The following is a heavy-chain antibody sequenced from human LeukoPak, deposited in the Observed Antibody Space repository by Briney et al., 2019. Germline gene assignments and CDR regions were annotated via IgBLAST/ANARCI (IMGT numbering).Heavy chain of an antibody. Sequence: SETLSLTCTVSGGSISSSSYYWGWIRQPPGKGLEWIGSIYYSGSTYYNPSLKSRVTISVDTSKNQFSLKLSSVTAADTAMYYCARVGDYGDYGFDYWGQGTLVTVSS. CDR2: IYYSGST. D-gene: IGHD4-17*01. CDR1: GGSISSSSYY. V-gene: IGHV4-39*07. J-gene: IGHJ4*02. CDR3: ARVGDYGDYGFDY.